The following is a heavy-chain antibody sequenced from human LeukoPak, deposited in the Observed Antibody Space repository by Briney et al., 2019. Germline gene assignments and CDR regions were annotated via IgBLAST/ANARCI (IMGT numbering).Heavy chain of an antibody. D-gene: IGHD1-1*01. CDR1: GGSFSGYY. Sequence: PSETLSLTCAVYGGSFSGYYWSWIRQPPGKGLEWIGEINHSGSTNYNPSLKSRVTISVDTSKNQFSLKLSSVTAADTAVYYCARLPGRLRYYYMDVWGKGTTVTISS. CDR2: INHSGST. CDR3: ARLPGRLRYYYMDV. V-gene: IGHV4-34*01. J-gene: IGHJ6*03.